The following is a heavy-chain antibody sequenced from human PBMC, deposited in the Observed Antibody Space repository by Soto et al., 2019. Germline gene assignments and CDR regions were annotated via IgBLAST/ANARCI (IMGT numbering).Heavy chain of an antibody. CDR1: GGSISSYY. J-gene: IGHJ6*02. V-gene: IGHV4-59*01. CDR3: ASVGAGYCSGGSCYLTDYYYYYGMDV. Sequence: QVQLQESGPGLVKPSETLSLTCTVSGGSISSYYWSWIRQPPGKGLEWIGYIYYSGSTNYNPSLTSRVTIPVDTSKNQFSLNLSSVTAADTAVYYCASVGAGYCSGGSCYLTDYYYYYGMDVWGQGTTVTVSS. D-gene: IGHD2-15*01. CDR2: IYYSGST.